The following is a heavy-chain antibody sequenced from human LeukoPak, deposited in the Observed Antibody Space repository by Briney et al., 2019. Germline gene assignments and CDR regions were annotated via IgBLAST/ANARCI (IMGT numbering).Heavy chain of an antibody. V-gene: IGHV4-4*07. CDR1: GGSISSYY. D-gene: IGHD6-13*01. J-gene: IGHJ5*02. Sequence: PSETLSLTCTVSGGSISSYYWSWIRQPAGKGLEWIGRIYTSGSTNYNPSLKSRVTMSVDTSKNQFSLKLSSVTAADTAVYYCARDVGFIAAAGRWFDPWGQGTLVTVSS. CDR3: ARDVGFIAAAGRWFDP. CDR2: IYTSGST.